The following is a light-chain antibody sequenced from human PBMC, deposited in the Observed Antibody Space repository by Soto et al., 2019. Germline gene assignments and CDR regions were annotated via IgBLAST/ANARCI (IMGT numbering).Light chain of an antibody. CDR2: EVT. V-gene: IGLV2-14*01. CDR1: SSDAGGYDY. J-gene: IGLJ3*02. CDR3: CSYTDSGTQVV. Sequence: QSALTQPASVSGSPGQSITISCTGTSSDAGGYDYVSWYQQHPGKAPKLMIFEVTNRPSGVSNRFSASKSGNTASLTISGLQAEDEADYYCCSYTDSGTQVVFGGGTKVTVL.